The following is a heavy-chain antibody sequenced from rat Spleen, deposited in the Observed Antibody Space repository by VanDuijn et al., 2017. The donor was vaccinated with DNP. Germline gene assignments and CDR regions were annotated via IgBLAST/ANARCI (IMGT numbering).Heavy chain of an antibody. J-gene: IGHJ2*01. CDR3: ARHTYYFDY. Sequence: EVQLVESGGGLVQPGRSLKLSCTASGFSFSDSNMAWVRQTPEKGLEWVATITYDGTRTFYPDSVKGRFTISRDNAKNTQYLQMDSLRSEDTATYYCARHTYYFDYWGQGVMVTVSS. CDR1: GFSFSDSN. D-gene: IGHD2-1*01. CDR2: ITYDGTRT. V-gene: IGHV5S10*01.